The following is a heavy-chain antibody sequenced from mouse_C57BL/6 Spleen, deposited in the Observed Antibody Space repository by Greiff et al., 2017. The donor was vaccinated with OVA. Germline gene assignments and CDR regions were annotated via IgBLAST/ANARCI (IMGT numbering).Heavy chain of an antibody. D-gene: IGHD2-1*01. V-gene: IGHV1-85*01. J-gene: IGHJ2*01. CDR3: ARERGYGNSYYFDY. CDR2: IYPRDGST. CDR1: GYTFTSYD. Sequence: VQLQESGPELVKPGASVKLSCKASGYTFTSYDINWVKQRPGQGLEWIGWIYPRDGSTKYNEKFKGKATLTVDTSSSTAYMELHSLTSEDSAVYFCARERGYGNSYYFDYWGQGTTLTVSS.